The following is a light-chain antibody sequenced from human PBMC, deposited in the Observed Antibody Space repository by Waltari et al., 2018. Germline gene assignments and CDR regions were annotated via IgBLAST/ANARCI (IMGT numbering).Light chain of an antibody. Sequence: EIVLTQSPGTLALSPGERATLSCRASQSVGRALAWYRQKPGQAPRLLIYDASSRATGISDKFSGSGSGTDFSLTSSRVEPEDFAVYFCQMYVRLPVTFGQGTKVEVK. CDR2: DAS. CDR1: QSVGRA. J-gene: IGKJ1*01. CDR3: QMYVRLPVT. V-gene: IGKV3-20*01.